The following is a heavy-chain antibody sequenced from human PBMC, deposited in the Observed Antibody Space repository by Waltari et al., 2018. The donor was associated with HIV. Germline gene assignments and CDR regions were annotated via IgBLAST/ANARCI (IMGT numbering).Heavy chain of an antibody. J-gene: IGHJ4*02. V-gene: IGHV1-8*01. D-gene: IGHD3-9*01. Sequence: QVQLVQSGAEVKTPGASVKVSCKASGYTFTSYDINWVRQATGQGLEWMGWRKPNSGNTGYAQKCQGRVTMTRNASITTAYMELSSLRSEDTAVYFCARGIPAGRYETLTGQDYWGQGTLVTVSS. CDR3: ARGIPAGRYETLTGQDY. CDR2: RKPNSGNT. CDR1: GYTFTSYD.